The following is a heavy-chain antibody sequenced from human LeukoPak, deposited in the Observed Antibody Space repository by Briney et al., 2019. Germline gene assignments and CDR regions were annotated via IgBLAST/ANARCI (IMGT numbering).Heavy chain of an antibody. CDR3: AAAAVVDAFDI. V-gene: IGHV1-58*01. D-gene: IGHD6-19*01. J-gene: IGHJ3*02. CDR2: IVVGSGNT. CDR1: GFTFTSSA. Sequence: ASVKVSCKASGFTFTSSAVQWVRQARGQRLEWIGWIVVGSGNTNYAQRFQERVTTTRDMSTSTAYMELSSLRSEDTAVYYCAAAAVVDAFDIWGQGTLVTVSS.